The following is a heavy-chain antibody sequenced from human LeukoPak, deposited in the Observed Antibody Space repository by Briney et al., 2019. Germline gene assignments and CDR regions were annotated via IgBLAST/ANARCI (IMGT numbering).Heavy chain of an antibody. J-gene: IGHJ5*02. CDR2: IKYERSEK. CDR1: GFTFTSYW. Sequence: GGSLRLSCAASGFTFTSYWMSWVRQAPGKGLEWVANIKYERSEKYYVDSVKGRFTISRDNAKNALYLQRNSLRAEDAAVYYCARLRYGGFDPWGQGTLVTVSS. V-gene: IGHV3-7*01. CDR3: ARLRYGGFDP. D-gene: IGHD5-18*01.